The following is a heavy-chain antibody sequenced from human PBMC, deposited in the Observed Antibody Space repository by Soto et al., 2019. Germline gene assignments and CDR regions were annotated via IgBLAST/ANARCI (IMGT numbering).Heavy chain of an antibody. D-gene: IGHD1-20*01. Sequence: QVQLQESGPGLVKPSETLSLTCTVSGGSISSYYWSWIRQPPGKGLEWIGYIYYSGSTNYNPSIKSRVTISVDTSKNQFSLKLSSVTAADTAVYYCAREGGYNWKDAFFGYFDYWGQGTLVTVSS. J-gene: IGHJ4*02. CDR3: AREGGYNWKDAFFGYFDY. V-gene: IGHV4-59*01. CDR1: GGSISSYY. CDR2: IYYSGST.